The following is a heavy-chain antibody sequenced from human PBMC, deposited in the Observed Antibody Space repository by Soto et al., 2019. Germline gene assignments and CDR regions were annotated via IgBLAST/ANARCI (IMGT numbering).Heavy chain of an antibody. J-gene: IGHJ6*03. D-gene: IGHD6-6*01. CDR2: IDWDDDK. CDR3: ARIRGIAARHYYYHMDV. CDR1: GFSLSTSGMC. V-gene: IGHV2-70*11. Sequence: SGPTLVNPTQTLTLTCTFSGFSLSTSGMCVSWIRQPPGKALEWLARIDWDDDKYYSTSLKTRLTISKDTSKNQVVLTMTNMDPVGTATYYCARIRGIAARHYYYHMDVWGKGTTVTVSS.